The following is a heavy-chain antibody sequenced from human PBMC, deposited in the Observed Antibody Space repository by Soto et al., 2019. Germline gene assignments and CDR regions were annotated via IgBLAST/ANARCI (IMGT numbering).Heavy chain of an antibody. CDR1: GGTFSSYA. V-gene: IGHV1-69*06. Sequence: ASVKVSCKASGGTFSSYAISWVRQAPGQGLEWMGGIIPIFGTANYAQKFQGRVTITADKSTSTAYMELSSLRSEDTAVYYCARENNDIVVVPAASLLYYYGMDVWG. CDR2: IIPIFGTA. CDR3: ARENNDIVVVPAASLLYYYGMDV. J-gene: IGHJ6*02. D-gene: IGHD2-2*01.